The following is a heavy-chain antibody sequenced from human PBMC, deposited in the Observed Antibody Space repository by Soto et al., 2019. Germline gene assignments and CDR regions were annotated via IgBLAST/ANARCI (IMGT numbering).Heavy chain of an antibody. CDR1: GFSLSTSAVG. CDR3: AHGSGWLSDY. V-gene: IGHV2-5*01. Sequence: QITLKESGPTLLKPTQTLTLTCTFSGFSLSTSAVGVNWIRQPPGKALEWLALIYWNDDKHYSPSLRSRLTITKDTSKNQVFLTMTNMIPEDTATYYCAHGSGWLSDYWGQGTLVTVSS. CDR2: IYWNDDK. D-gene: IGHD6-19*01. J-gene: IGHJ4*02.